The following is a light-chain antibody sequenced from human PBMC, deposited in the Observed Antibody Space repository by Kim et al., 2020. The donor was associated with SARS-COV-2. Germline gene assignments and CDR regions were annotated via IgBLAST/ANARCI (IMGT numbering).Light chain of an antibody. Sequence: YELTQPPSVSVSPGQTASITCSGDNLGTKYVCWYQQKPGQSPVVVIYPDTKRPSGIPARFSASNSGNTATLTISGAQTMDEADYYCQAWDTTSPVVFGGGTQLTVL. J-gene: IGLJ2*01. CDR2: PDT. CDR3: QAWDTTSPVV. V-gene: IGLV3-1*01. CDR1: NLGTKY.